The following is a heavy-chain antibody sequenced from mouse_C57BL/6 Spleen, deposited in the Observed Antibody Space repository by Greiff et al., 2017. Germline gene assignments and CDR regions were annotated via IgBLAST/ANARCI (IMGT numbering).Heavy chain of an antibody. V-gene: IGHV10-1*01. Sequence: VQLVESGGGLVKPKGSLKLSCAASGFSFNTYAMNWVRQAPGKGLEWVARIRSKSNNYESSYADSVKVRFTISRDDSESMLYLQMNNLKTEYTAMYYCTLAWFAYWGQGTLVTVAA. J-gene: IGHJ3*01. CDR2: IRSKSNNYES. D-gene: IGHD2-10*02. CDR1: GFSFNTYA. CDR3: TLAWFAY.